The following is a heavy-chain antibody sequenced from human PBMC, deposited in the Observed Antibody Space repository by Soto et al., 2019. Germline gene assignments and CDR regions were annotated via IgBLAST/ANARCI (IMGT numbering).Heavy chain of an antibody. Sequence: GGSLRLSCAASGFTFSSYAMSWVRQAPGKGLEWVSAISGSGGSTYYADSVKGRFTISRDNSKNTLYLQMNSLRAEDTAVYYCAKDYEKYDFWSGYNYWGQGTLVTVSS. D-gene: IGHD3-3*01. CDR3: AKDYEKYDFWSGYNY. J-gene: IGHJ4*02. CDR1: GFTFSSYA. V-gene: IGHV3-23*01. CDR2: ISGSGGST.